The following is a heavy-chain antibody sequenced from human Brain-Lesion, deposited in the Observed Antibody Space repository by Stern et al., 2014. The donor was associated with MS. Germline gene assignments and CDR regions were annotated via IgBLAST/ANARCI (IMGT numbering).Heavy chain of an antibody. V-gene: IGHV4-31*03. CDR1: GAPVSSGGYY. D-gene: IGHD2-21*01. J-gene: IGHJ3*02. CDR2: IHHTGAT. CDR3: AAIGPRMEGACFDI. Sequence: QVQLVESGPGLVKPSQTLSLSCTVSGAPVSSGGYYWTWIRQLPGTGLEWVGYIHHTGATFYNPSLKSRVAISVDTSENQFSLKLTSVTAADTAVYYCAAIGPRMEGACFDIWGQGTMVTVSS.